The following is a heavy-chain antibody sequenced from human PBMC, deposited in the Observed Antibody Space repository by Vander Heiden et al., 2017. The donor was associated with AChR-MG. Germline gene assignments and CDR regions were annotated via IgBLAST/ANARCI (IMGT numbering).Heavy chain of an antibody. CDR1: GFPFDDYA. CDR3: VKDIHDFGDSMGAFAV. Sequence: EVQLVESGGGLVQPGRSLRLSCAASGFPFDDYAIHWIRQVPGKGLEWVSTISWNGGFTAYADSVKGRFTISRDNAKNSLYLQMDSLRTEDTALFYCVKDIHDFGDSMGAFAVWGQGTMVTVSS. J-gene: IGHJ3*01. CDR2: ISWNGGFT. D-gene: IGHD4-17*01. V-gene: IGHV3-9*01.